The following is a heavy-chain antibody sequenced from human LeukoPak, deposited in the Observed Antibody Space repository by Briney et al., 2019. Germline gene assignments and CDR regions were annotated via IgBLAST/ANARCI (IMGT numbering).Heavy chain of an antibody. CDR2: ISSSSSTI. CDR1: AFTFSTYS. J-gene: IGHJ3*02. CDR3: ARYHVDTAADAFGI. D-gene: IGHD5-18*01. V-gene: IGHV3-48*04. Sequence: GGSLRLSCAASAFTFSTYSMNWVRQAPGKGLEWVSYISSSSSTIYYADSVKGRFTISRDNAKNSLYLQMNSLRAEDTAVYYCARYHVDTAADAFGIWGQGTMVTVSS.